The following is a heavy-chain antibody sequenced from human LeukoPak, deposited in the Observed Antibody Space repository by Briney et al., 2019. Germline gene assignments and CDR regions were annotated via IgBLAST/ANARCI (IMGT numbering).Heavy chain of an antibody. Sequence: PGGSLRLSCAASQFSFSSYSFNWVRQAPGQGLEWVSSINKGATHMYYADSMRGRFTVSRDDAKNSLYPQMDSLRAEDTAVYYCVRLRRNSDPSGYYYYDYWGRGTLVTVSS. CDR1: QFSFSSYS. D-gene: IGHD5-12*01. CDR3: VRLRRNSDPSGYYYYDY. J-gene: IGHJ4*02. V-gene: IGHV3-21*01. CDR2: INKGATHM.